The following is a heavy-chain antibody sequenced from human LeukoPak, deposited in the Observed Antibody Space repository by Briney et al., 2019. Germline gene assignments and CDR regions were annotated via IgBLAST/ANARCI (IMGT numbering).Heavy chain of an antibody. J-gene: IGHJ3*02. CDR2: IYDGGST. V-gene: IGHV4-59*01. CDR3: ARDKGAFDI. Sequence: SETLSLTCTVSGGSISTYYWSWIRQPPGKGLEWIGYIYDGGSTNYNPSLESRVTISVDTSKNQFSLKLSSVTAADTAVYYCARDKGAFDIWGQGTMVTVSS. CDR1: GGSISTYY.